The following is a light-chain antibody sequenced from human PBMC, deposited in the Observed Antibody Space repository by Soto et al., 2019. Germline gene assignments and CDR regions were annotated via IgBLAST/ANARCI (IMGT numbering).Light chain of an antibody. CDR3: SSVTSSSVHV. CDR1: SSDVGGYNY. V-gene: IGLV2-14*01. Sequence: QSALTQPASVSGSPGQSITISCTGSSSDVGGYNYVSWYQQHPGKAPKLMIYDVSNRPSGVSNRSSGSTSGNTASLTISGLPAEDEADYYCSSVTSSSVHVFGTGTKLTVL. J-gene: IGLJ1*01. CDR2: DVS.